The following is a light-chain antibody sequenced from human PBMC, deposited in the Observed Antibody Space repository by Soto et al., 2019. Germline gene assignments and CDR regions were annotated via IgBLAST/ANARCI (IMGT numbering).Light chain of an antibody. Sequence: DIVMTQSPDSLAVSLGERATINCKSSQSVLYSSNNKNYLAWYQQKPGQPPKLLIYWASTRESGVPDRFSGSGSGTDFTLSIRSLQAENVAVYYCQQYYSTLITFDQATRLEIK. CDR3: QQYYSTLIT. J-gene: IGKJ5*01. CDR1: QSVLYSSNNKNY. V-gene: IGKV4-1*01. CDR2: WAS.